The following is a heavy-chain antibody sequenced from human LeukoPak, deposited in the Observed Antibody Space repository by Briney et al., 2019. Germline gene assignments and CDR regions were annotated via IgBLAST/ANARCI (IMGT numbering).Heavy chain of an antibody. CDR2: LYSGGST. J-gene: IGHJ3*01. Sequence: GGSLRLSCAASEFTVSSNYMSWVRQAPGKGLEWVSTLYSGGSTYYADSVKGRFTISRDNSKNTLYLQMNSLRVEDTAVYYCARDYRGYDARGAFDVWAKGQWSPSLQ. CDR3: ARDYRGYDARGAFDV. D-gene: IGHD5-12*01. V-gene: IGHV3-66*01. CDR1: EFTVSSNY.